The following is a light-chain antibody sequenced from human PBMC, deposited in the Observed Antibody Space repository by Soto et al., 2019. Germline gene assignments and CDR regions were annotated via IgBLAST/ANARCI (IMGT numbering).Light chain of an antibody. CDR2: WAS. Sequence: DFAVTQSPKSLAVTLGGMAAINCKSSRGLLYTSNNKNYLAWYQQKPGQPPKXIIYWASTRESGVPERFKGSGSGTDFTLTISNLQAEDAAVYYCQQYYTTPRTFGQGTKVDIK. CDR1: RGLLYTSNNKNY. CDR3: QQYYTTPRT. J-gene: IGKJ1*01. V-gene: IGKV4-1*01.